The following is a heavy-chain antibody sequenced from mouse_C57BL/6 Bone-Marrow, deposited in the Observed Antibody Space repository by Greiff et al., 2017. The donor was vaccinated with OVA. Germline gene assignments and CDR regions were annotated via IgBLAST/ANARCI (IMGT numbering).Heavy chain of an antibody. CDR3: TSYGNFDD. D-gene: IGHD2-1*01. Sequence: VQLKESGAELVRPGASVKLSCTASGFNIKDDYMHWVKQRPEQGLAWIGWIDPENGDTEYASKFQGKATITADTSSNTAYLQLSSLTSEDTAVYYCTSYGNFDDWGQGTTLTVSS. CDR1: GFNIKDDY. CDR2: IDPENGDT. V-gene: IGHV14-4*01. J-gene: IGHJ2*01.